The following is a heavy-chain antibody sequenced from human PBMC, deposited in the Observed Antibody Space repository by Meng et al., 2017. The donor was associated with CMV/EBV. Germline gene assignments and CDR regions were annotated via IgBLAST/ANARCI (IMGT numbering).Heavy chain of an antibody. J-gene: IGHJ4*02. CDR1: GFTFSSYS. CDR3: ARDAYYYGSRRYSEVDY. Sequence: GESLKISCAASGFTFSSYSMSWVRQAPGEGLEWVSSISSSSSYIYYADSVKGRFTSSRDNAKNSLYLPMNSLRAEDTAVYYCARDAYYYGSRRYSEVDYWGQGTLVTVSS. V-gene: IGHV3-21*01. CDR2: ISSSSSYI. D-gene: IGHD3-10*01.